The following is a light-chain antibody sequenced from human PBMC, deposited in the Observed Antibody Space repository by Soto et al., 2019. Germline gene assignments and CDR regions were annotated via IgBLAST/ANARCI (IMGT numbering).Light chain of an antibody. V-gene: IGKV3-11*01. CDR1: QSDGGF. Sequence: EIVLTQSPATLSLSPGARATLSCRASQSDGGFLAWYQQKSGQAPRLLIYDTSKRATGIPARFSGSGSWTDFTRTISSLEPEDFAIYHCQHRSNWPPMYTFGQGTKLEIK. CDR2: DTS. CDR3: QHRSNWPPMYT. J-gene: IGKJ2*01.